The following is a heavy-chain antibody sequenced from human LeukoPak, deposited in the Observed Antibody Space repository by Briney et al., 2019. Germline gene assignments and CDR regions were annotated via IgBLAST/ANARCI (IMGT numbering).Heavy chain of an antibody. J-gene: IGHJ4*02. CDR2: ISTSGTTI. CDR3: GTRFNGK. D-gene: IGHD2-8*01. V-gene: IGHV3-48*03. Sequence: GGSLRLSCVTSGFTFSSYGMNWVRQAPGKGLEWVSYISTSGTTIKHADSVKGRFTISRDNAKNSLYLQMNSLRAEDTAVYYCGTRFNGKWGQGALVTVSS. CDR1: GFTFSSYG.